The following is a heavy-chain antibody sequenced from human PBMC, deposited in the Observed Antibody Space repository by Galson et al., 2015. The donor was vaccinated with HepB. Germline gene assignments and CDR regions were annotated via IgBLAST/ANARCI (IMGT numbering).Heavy chain of an antibody. V-gene: IGHV1-24*01. J-gene: IGHJ6*02. D-gene: IGHD3-10*01. CDR3: SIVYPPDYYGSGGEFYGMTV. Sequence: SVKVSCKVSGHPLNDLFLNWVRQAPGKGLEWMGGYDPESGSLVYAEKFDGRVRLTEDRSAATAFMHLNALESEDSAVYYCSIVYPPDYYGSGGEFYGMTVWGQGTTVTVSS. CDR2: YDPESGSL. CDR1: GHPLNDLF.